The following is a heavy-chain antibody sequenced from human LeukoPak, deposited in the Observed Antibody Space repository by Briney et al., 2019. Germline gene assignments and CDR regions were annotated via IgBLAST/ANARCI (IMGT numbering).Heavy chain of an antibody. Sequence: SETLSLTCTVSGGSISSSSYYWGWIRQPPGKGLEWIGSIYYSGSTYYNPSLKSRVTISVDTSKNQFSLKLSSVTAADTAVYYCASARDSGWDPFDYWGQGTLVTVSS. CDR2: IYYSGST. CDR1: GGSISSSSYY. J-gene: IGHJ4*02. D-gene: IGHD6-19*01. V-gene: IGHV4-39*07. CDR3: ASARDSGWDPFDY.